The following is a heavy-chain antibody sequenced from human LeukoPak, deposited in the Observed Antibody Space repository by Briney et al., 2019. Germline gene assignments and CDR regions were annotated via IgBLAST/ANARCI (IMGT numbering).Heavy chain of an antibody. Sequence: GGSLRLSCAASGFTFSSYAMSWVRQAPGKGLECVSAISGSGGSTYYADSVKGRFTISRDNSKNTLYLQMNSLRAEDTAVYYCAKDYKVLRYFDWSDYWGQGTLVTVSS. J-gene: IGHJ4*02. CDR2: ISGSGGST. CDR3: AKDYKVLRYFDWSDY. D-gene: IGHD3-9*01. V-gene: IGHV3-23*01. CDR1: GFTFSSYA.